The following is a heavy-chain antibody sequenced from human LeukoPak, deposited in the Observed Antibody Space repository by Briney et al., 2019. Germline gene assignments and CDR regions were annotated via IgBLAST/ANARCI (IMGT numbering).Heavy chain of an antibody. CDR2: IYYSGST. Sequence: SETLSLTCTVSGGSISSYYWSWIRQPPGKGLEWIGYIYYSGSTNYNPSLKSRVTISVDTSKNQFSLKLSSVAAADTAVYYCARGPGGWGSRYFDLWGRGTLVTVSS. CDR1: GGSISSYY. V-gene: IGHV4-59*01. D-gene: IGHD3-16*01. CDR3: ARGPGGWGSRYFDL. J-gene: IGHJ2*01.